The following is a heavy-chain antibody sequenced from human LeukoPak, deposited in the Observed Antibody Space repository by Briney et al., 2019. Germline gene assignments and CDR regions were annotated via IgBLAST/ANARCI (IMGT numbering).Heavy chain of an antibody. J-gene: IGHJ5*02. D-gene: IGHD3-22*01. V-gene: IGHV1-2*02. Sequence: RASVKVSCKASGYTFTGYYMHWVRQAPGQGLEWMGWINPNSGGTNYAQKFQGRVTMTRDTSISTAYMELSRLRSDDTAVYYCARRDYYDSSGSALILNWFDPWGQGTLVTVSS. CDR1: GYTFTGYY. CDR3: ARRDYYDSSGSALILNWFDP. CDR2: INPNSGGT.